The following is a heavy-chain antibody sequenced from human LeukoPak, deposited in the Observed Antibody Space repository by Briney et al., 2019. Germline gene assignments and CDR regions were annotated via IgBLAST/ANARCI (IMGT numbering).Heavy chain of an antibody. CDR3: ARGRRKITIFGVVIARPTYYFDY. CDR1: GGSFSGYY. Sequence: SETLSLTCAVYGGSFSGYYWSWIRQPPGKGLEWIGEINHSGSTNYNPSLKSRVIISVDTSKNQFSLKLSSVTAADTAVYYCARGRRKITIFGVVIARPTYYFDYWGQGTLVTVSS. CDR2: INHSGST. J-gene: IGHJ4*02. D-gene: IGHD3-3*01. V-gene: IGHV4-34*01.